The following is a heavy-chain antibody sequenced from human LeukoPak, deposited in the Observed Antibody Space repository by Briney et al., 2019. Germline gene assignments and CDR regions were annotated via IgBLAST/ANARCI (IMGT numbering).Heavy chain of an antibody. D-gene: IGHD3-10*01. CDR2: ISANNGDT. J-gene: IGHJ3*01. CDR3: ARKGTDLAFNV. CDR1: DYTFTSYG. V-gene: IGHV1-18*04. Sequence: ASVKVSCKASDYTFTSYGISWVRQAPGQGLEYMGWISANNGDTSYPQKVQGRVTMTTDTSTTTAYMELRSLRSDDTAVYYCARKGTDLAFNVWGQGTMVTVSS.